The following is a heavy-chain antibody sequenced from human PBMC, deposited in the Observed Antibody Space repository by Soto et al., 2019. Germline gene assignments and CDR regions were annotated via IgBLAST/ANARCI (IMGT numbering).Heavy chain of an antibody. Sequence: GGSLRLSCSPSAFTFTSYAMHWVRQAPGKGLEYVSSISSNGGPTYYADSVKGRFTISRDNSRNTLYLQMSSLRAEDTAVYYCVKDRWVDYWGQGTLVTVSS. J-gene: IGHJ4*02. V-gene: IGHV3-64D*06. D-gene: IGHD1-26*01. CDR1: AFTFTSYA. CDR2: ISSNGGPT. CDR3: VKDRWVDY.